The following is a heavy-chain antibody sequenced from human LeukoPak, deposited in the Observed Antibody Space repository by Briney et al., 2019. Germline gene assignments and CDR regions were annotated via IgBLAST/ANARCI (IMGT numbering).Heavy chain of an antibody. J-gene: IGHJ4*02. Sequence: GGSLRLSCAASGFTFSSYAMSWVRQAPGKGLEWVSAISGSGGSTYYADSVKGRFTISRDNSKNTLYLQMNSLRAEDTAVYYCAKDTEAGASEAESSDYWGQGTLVTVSS. V-gene: IGHV3-23*01. CDR2: ISGSGGST. CDR3: AKDTEAGASEAESSDY. D-gene: IGHD4/OR15-4a*01. CDR1: GFTFSSYA.